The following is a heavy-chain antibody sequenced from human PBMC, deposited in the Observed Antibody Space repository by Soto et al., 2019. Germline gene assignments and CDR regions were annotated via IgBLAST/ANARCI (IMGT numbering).Heavy chain of an antibody. CDR2: IKQDGSEK. Sequence: PGGSLRLSCAASGFTFSNFWMSWLRQAPGKGLEWVANIKQDGSEKYFVDSVKGRFTISRDNAKNSLYLQMNSLRAEDTAVYYCARGDYYDSSGPFSDAFDIWGQGTMVTVSS. J-gene: IGHJ3*02. V-gene: IGHV3-7*04. CDR3: ARGDYYDSSGPFSDAFDI. CDR1: GFTFSNFW. D-gene: IGHD3-22*01.